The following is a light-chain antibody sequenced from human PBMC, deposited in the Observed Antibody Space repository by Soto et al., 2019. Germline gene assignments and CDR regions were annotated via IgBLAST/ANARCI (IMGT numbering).Light chain of an antibody. CDR3: QKYDSAPHT. V-gene: IGKV1-27*01. CDR1: QGISNY. Sequence: DLQMTQSPSSLSASVGDRVSITCRASQGISNYLAWYQQKPGQVPKLLIYAASTLQSGVPSRFSGSGSGTDFTLTIRSLQPEDVATYYCQKYDSAPHTFGGGTKVEIK. CDR2: AAS. J-gene: IGKJ4*01.